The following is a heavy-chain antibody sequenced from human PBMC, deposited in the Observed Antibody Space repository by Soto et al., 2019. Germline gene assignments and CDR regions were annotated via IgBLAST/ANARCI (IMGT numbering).Heavy chain of an antibody. V-gene: IGHV4-30-4*01. Sequence: SEILSLTCTVSGGSIISGDYYWIWIRQPPGKGLEWIGYIYYSGSTYYNPSLKSRVTISVDTSKNQFSLKLSSVTAADTAVYYCARDPYGDYVSRGGMDVWGQGTTVTVSS. D-gene: IGHD4-17*01. CDR2: IYYSGST. CDR3: ARDPYGDYVSRGGMDV. J-gene: IGHJ6*02. CDR1: GGSIISGDYY.